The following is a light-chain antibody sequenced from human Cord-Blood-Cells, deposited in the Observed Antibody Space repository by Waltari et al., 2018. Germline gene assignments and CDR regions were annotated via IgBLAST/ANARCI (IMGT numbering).Light chain of an antibody. J-gene: IGKJ1*01. CDR1: RSVSSSY. Sequence: IVLMQSPGTLALSPVEGATTSCRASRSVSSSYLAWYQQKPGKAPRLLIYGASSMATGIPDRFSGSGSGTDFTLTISRLEPEDFAVYYCQQYGSSPGTFGQGTKVEIK. CDR3: QQYGSSPGT. CDR2: GAS. V-gene: IGKV3-20*01.